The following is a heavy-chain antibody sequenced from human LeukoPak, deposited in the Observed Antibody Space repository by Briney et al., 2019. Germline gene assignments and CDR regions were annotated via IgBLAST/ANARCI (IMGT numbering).Heavy chain of an antibody. J-gene: IGHJ5*02. Sequence: SQTLSLTCDISGDSVSSNSATWNWIRRSPSRGLEWLGRTYYKSKWYNDYAVSVRSRITINPDTSKNQFSLQLHSVTPEDTAVYYCARTYSSGSLDLWGRGTLVTVSS. V-gene: IGHV6-1*01. D-gene: IGHD2-15*01. CDR2: TYYKSKWYN. CDR1: GDSVSSNSAT. CDR3: ARTYSSGSLDL.